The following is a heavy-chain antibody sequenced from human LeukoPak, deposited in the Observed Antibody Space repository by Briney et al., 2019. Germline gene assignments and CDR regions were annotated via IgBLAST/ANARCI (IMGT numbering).Heavy chain of an antibody. D-gene: IGHD1-26*01. Sequence: SETLSLTCTVSGGSLSNAIKYWDWIRQPPGKGLEWIGSVHYGGNTDYNPSLKSRVTISVDTSRNHFSLRLSSVTAAETALYFCARGGPWELSHRDYFDYWGQGTLVTVSS. V-gene: IGHV4-39*02. CDR1: GGSLSNAIKY. CDR2: VHYGGNT. CDR3: ARGGPWELSHRDYFDY. J-gene: IGHJ4*02.